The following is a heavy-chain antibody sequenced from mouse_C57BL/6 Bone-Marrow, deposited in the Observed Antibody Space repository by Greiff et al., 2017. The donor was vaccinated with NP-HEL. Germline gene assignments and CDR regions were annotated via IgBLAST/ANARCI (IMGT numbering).Heavy chain of an antibody. CDR2: IYPGDGDT. CDR3: ARNNWSWFAY. Sequence: VQLQQSGPELVKPGASVKISCKASGYAFSSSWMNWVKQRPGKGLEWIGRIYPGDGDTNYNGKFKGKATLTADKSSSTAYMQLSSLTSEDSAVYFCARNNWSWFAYWGQGTLVTVSA. V-gene: IGHV1-82*01. D-gene: IGHD4-1*01. J-gene: IGHJ3*01. CDR1: GYAFSSSW.